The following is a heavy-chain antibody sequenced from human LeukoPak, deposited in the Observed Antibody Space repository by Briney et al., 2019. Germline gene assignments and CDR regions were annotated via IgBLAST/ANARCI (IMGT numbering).Heavy chain of an antibody. CDR1: GFTFSDYY. J-gene: IGHJ6*03. Sequence: GGSLRLSCAASGFTFSDYYMSWIRQAPGKGLEWVAFIRYDGSNKYYADSVKGRFTISRDNSKNTLYLQMESLRAEDTAVYYCAKGGGYEAQYYYYYLDVWGKGTTVTISS. CDR2: IRYDGSNK. V-gene: IGHV3-30*02. D-gene: IGHD5-12*01. CDR3: AKGGGYEAQYYYYYLDV.